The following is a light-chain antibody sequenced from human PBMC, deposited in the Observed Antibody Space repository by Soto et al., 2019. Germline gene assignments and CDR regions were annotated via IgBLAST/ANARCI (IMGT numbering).Light chain of an antibody. V-gene: IGKV3D-15*03. CDR1: QYINTR. CDR2: QTS. J-gene: IGKJ1*01. CDR3: HQRQSWPRT. Sequence: EIVMTQSPATLSVSPGEGATLPCRASQYINTRLAWYQHRPGQSPRLLIYQTSLRAAGIPARFSASGSGTDFTLTISDVQPEDFALYYCHQRQSWPRTFGQGTKVDIK.